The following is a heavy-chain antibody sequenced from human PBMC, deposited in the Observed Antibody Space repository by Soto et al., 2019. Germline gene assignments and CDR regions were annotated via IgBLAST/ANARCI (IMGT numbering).Heavy chain of an antibody. V-gene: IGHV3-49*05. Sequence: EMQLVESGGGLVKPGRSLRLSCTGSGFTFGDYAMSWFRQTPGKGLECVGFIRSERYGGTPDYAASVKGRFTISRDDSKSVAYLQMNSLNSEDTGVYYCATIPRTRHGYPFDCCGQGTLVTVSS. D-gene: IGHD5-18*01. CDR1: GFTFGDYA. CDR2: IRSERYGGTP. J-gene: IGHJ4*02. CDR3: ATIPRTRHGYPFDC.